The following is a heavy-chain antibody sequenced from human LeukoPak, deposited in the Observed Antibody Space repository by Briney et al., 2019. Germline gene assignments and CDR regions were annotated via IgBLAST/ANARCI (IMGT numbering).Heavy chain of an antibody. CDR3: AKDISLAAAQYYFDY. Sequence: SVKVSCKASGGTFSSYAISWVRQAPGQGLEWMGGIIPIFGTANYAQKFQGRVTITADESTSTAYMELSSLRSEDTAVYYCAKDISLAAAQYYFDYWGQGTLVTVSS. CDR1: GGTFSSYA. J-gene: IGHJ4*02. CDR2: IIPIFGTA. V-gene: IGHV1-69*01. D-gene: IGHD6-13*01.